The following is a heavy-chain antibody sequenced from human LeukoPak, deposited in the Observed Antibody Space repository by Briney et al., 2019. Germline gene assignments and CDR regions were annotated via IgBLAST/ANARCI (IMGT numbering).Heavy chain of an antibody. CDR3: ARSLIVASEDY. D-gene: IGHD3-22*01. CDR1: GFRFDSFY. V-gene: IGHV3-11*04. Sequence: GGSLRLSCAASGFRFDSFYMGWIRQVPGKGLDYIALISASGAVPYYAESVEGRFTISRDNAKNSVSLQMNSLGADDTAIYYCARSLIVASEDYWGQGTQVIVSS. J-gene: IGHJ4*02. CDR2: ISASGAVP.